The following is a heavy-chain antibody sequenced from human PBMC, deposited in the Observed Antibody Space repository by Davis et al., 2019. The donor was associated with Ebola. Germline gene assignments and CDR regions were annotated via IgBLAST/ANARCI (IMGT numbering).Heavy chain of an antibody. CDR1: GFTFSSYS. V-gene: IGHV3-21*01. CDR3: ARVSPPVVVGMDV. Sequence: GGSLRLSCAASGFTFSSYSMNWVRQAPGKGLEWVSSISSSSSYIYYADSVKGRFTISRDNAKNSLYLQMNSLRAEDTAVYYCARVSPPVVVGMDVWGQGIAVTVSS. J-gene: IGHJ6*02. CDR2: ISSSSSYI. D-gene: IGHD2-21*01.